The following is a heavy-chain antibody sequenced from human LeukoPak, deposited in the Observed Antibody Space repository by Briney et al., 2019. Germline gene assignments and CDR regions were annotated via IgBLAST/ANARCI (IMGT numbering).Heavy chain of an antibody. CDR2: IYYSGST. V-gene: IGHV4-59*08. Sequence: PSETLSLTCTVSGGSISSYYWSWIRQPPGKGLEWIGYIYYSGSTNYNPSLKSRVTISVDTSKNQFSLKLSSVTAADTAVYYCARRPGARATYGMDVWGQGTTVTVSS. J-gene: IGHJ6*02. D-gene: IGHD5-24*01. CDR3: ARRPGARATYGMDV. CDR1: GGSISSYY.